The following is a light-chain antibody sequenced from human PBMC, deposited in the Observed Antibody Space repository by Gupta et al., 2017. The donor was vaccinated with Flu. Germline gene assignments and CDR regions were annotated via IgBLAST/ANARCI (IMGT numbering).Light chain of an antibody. CDR2: DAA. J-gene: IGKJ2*02. V-gene: IGKV1-39*01. Sequence: HRTRCPSSLSASLVYIFTITCRTSQNISNYANWYQQMPAKAPTRLIYDAANWQSGVTSMYSGSGCGTDFTLTISSHQQEEFGAYYCQQSHSNPSRTFGQGTKVEIK. CDR3: QQSHSNPSRT. CDR1: QNISNY.